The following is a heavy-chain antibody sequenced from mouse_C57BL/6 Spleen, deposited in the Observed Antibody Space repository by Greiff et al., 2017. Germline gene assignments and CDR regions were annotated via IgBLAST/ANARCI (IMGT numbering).Heavy chain of an antibody. CDR2: ISYDGSN. V-gene: IGHV3-6*01. J-gene: IGHJ3*01. CDR1: GYSITSGYY. D-gene: IGHD1-1*01. Sequence: EVKLQESGPGLVKPSQSLSLTCSVTGYSITSGYYWNWIRQFPGNKLEWMGYISYDGSNNYNPSLKNRISITRDTSKNQFFLKLNSVTTEDTATYYCANYYGSSYAFAYWGQGTLVTVSA. CDR3: ANYYGSSYAFAY.